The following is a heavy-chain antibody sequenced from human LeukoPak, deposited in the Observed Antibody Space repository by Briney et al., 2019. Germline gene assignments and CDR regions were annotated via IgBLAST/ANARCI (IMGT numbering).Heavy chain of an antibody. D-gene: IGHD2-15*01. CDR2: ISGSGGST. V-gene: IGHV3-23*01. J-gene: IGHJ3*02. CDR1: GFTFSSYD. CDR3: AKDLRPRNEYCSGGSCYSFGDAFDI. Sequence: PGGSLSLSCAASGFTFSSYDMSWVRQAPGKGLEWVSAISGSGGSTYYADSVKGRFTISRDNSKNTLYLQMNSLRAEDTAVYYCAKDLRPRNEYCSGGSCYSFGDAFDIWGQGTMVTVSS.